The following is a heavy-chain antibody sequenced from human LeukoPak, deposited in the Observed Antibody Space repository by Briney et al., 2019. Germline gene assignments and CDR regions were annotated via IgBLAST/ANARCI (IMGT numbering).Heavy chain of an antibody. J-gene: IGHJ4*02. CDR2: LSNTNMI. Sequence: GGSLKLSCAASGFTFSGSAMHWVRQAPGKGLEWLSYLSNTNMIHYAESVKGRFTISRDNAKNSLYLQMDGLRAEDTAVYYCARRGETAMVGDYWSRGTLVTVSS. CDR1: GFTFSGSA. CDR3: ARRGETAMVGDY. D-gene: IGHD5-18*01. V-gene: IGHV3-48*01.